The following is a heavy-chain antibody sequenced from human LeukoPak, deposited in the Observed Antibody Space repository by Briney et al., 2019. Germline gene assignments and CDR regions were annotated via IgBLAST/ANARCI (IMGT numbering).Heavy chain of an antibody. V-gene: IGHV3-11*01. CDR1: GFTFSDYY. Sequence: PGGSLRLSCAASGFTFSDYYMNWLRQAPGKGLEWVSSISGGSRTINYADSVKGRFTTSRDNAKNSPFLQVNSLRAEDTAVYYCARAGQSDYWGQGTLVTVSS. J-gene: IGHJ4*02. CDR2: ISGGSRTI. CDR3: ARAGQSDY.